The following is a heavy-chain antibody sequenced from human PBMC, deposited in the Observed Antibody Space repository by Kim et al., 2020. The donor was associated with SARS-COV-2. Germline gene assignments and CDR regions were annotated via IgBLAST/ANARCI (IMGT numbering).Heavy chain of an antibody. Sequence: GRFTISRDKSKKTLYLKMNSLRAEDTAVYYCAKDRGFYDSSGYEDYGMDVWGQGTTVTVSS. CDR3: AKDRGFYDSSGYEDYGMDV. V-gene: IGHV3-30*02. D-gene: IGHD3-22*01. J-gene: IGHJ6*02.